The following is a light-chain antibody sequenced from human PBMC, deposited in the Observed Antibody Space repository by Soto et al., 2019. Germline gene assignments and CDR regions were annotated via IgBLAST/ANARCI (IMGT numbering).Light chain of an antibody. J-gene: IGLJ1*01. CDR3: SSYTRSSTLDV. CDR2: DVS. CDR1: SSDVGGYNY. Sequence: QSALTQPASVSGSPGQSITISWTGTSSDVGGYNYVSWYQQHPGKAPKLMIYDVSNRPSGVSNRFSGSKSGNTASLTISGLQAEDEADYYCSSYTRSSTLDVFGTGTKLTVL. V-gene: IGLV2-14*01.